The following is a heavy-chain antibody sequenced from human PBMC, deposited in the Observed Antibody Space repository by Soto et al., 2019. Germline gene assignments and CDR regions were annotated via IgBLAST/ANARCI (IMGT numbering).Heavy chain of an antibody. Sequence: SETLSLTXTVSGGSITSSEYYWAWIRQPPGKGLQFVGTIYYSGSSYSNPSLKSRLSMSVDTSKNQFSLKLSSVTAADTAVYYCARGAVPAFNWFDPWGQGTLVTVSS. CDR1: GGSITSSEYY. CDR3: ARGAVPAFNWFDP. V-gene: IGHV4-39*07. D-gene: IGHD6-19*01. CDR2: IYYSGSS. J-gene: IGHJ5*02.